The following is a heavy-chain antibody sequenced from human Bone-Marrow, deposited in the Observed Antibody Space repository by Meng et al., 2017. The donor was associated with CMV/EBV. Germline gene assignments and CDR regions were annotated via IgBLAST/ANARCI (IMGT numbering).Heavy chain of an antibody. V-gene: IGHV5-10-1*01. CDR1: YSFTSYW. Sequence: YSFTSYWISWVCQMPGKGLEWMGRIDPSDSYTNYSPSFQGHVTISADKSISTAYLQWSSLKASDTAMYYCARHELWFGELSPQGFDPWGQGTLVTVSS. CDR2: IDPSDSYT. D-gene: IGHD3-10*01. J-gene: IGHJ5*02. CDR3: ARHELWFGELSPQGFDP.